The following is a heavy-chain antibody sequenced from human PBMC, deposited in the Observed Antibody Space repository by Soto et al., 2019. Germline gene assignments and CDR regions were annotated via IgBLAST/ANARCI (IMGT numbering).Heavy chain of an antibody. CDR3: ASAQTTVLSAIYFDY. V-gene: IGHV4-30-4*01. Sequence: SETLSLTCSVSGGSISSGYYYWSWIRQPPGKGLEWIGNIYYSGNTYYNPSLKSRLIISVDTSKNQFSLKLSSVTAADTAVYYCASAQTTVLSAIYFDYWGQGTLVTVSS. CDR2: IYYSGNT. D-gene: IGHD4-17*01. CDR1: GGSISSGYYY. J-gene: IGHJ4*02.